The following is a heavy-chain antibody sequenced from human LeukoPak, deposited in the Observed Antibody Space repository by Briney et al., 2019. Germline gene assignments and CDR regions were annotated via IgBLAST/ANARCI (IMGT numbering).Heavy chain of an antibody. CDR1: GGSFSGYY. V-gene: IGHV4-34*01. CDR3: ARGRLVYDFWSGGDIRHNWFGP. CDR2: INHSGST. D-gene: IGHD3-3*01. J-gene: IGHJ5*02. Sequence: PSETLSLTCAVYGGSFSGYYWSWLRQPPGKGLEWIGEINHSGSTNYNPSLKSRVTISVDTSKNQFSLKLSSVTAADTAVYYCARGRLVYDFWSGGDIRHNWFGPWGQGTLVTVSS.